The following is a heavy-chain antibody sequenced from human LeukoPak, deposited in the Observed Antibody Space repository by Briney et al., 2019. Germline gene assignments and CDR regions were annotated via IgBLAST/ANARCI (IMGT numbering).Heavy chain of an antibody. J-gene: IGHJ4*02. V-gene: IGHV1-2*02. CDR1: GYKFTDVY. D-gene: IGHD3-16*01. CDR3: APTPEAYTSWRKV. Sequence: GASVKVSCKASGYKFTDVYMHWGRQAPGQGLEVRAWVNPDRGFTNYAQKFKGMGTMTRDTSNSPAYLEVRSLISHDAAVYYCAPTPEAYTSWRKVWGQGPLVTVSS. CDR2: VNPDRGFT.